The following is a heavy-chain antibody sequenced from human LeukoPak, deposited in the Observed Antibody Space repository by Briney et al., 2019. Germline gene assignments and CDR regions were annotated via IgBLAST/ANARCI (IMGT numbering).Heavy chain of an antibody. V-gene: IGHV3-30*01. CDR2: ISYDGSNK. Sequence: QSGRSLRLSCAASGFTFNSYAMHWVRQAPGKGLEWVAVISYDGSNKYYADSVKGRFTISRDNSKNTLYLQMNSLRAEDTAVYYCAREWTGQIVAVPFDYWGQGTLVTVSS. D-gene: IGHD2-2*01. CDR3: AREWTGQIVAVPFDY. CDR1: GFTFNSYA. J-gene: IGHJ4*02.